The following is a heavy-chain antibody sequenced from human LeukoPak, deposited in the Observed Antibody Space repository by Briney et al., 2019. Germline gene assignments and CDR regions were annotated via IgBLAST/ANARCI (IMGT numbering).Heavy chain of an antibody. CDR1: GFTFSSYS. Sequence: GGSLRLSCAASGFTFSSYSMNWVRQAPGKGLVWVSSISSSSSYIYYADSVKGRFTISRDNAKNSLYLQMNSLRAEDTAVYYCAKVVLGVVVAGMDVWGKGTTVTISS. V-gene: IGHV3-21*01. CDR3: AKVVLGVVVAGMDV. D-gene: IGHD2-15*01. CDR2: ISSSSSYI. J-gene: IGHJ6*04.